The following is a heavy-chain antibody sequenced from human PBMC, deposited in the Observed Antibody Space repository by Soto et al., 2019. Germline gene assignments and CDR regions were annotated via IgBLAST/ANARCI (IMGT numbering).Heavy chain of an antibody. D-gene: IGHD6-19*01. CDR3: TSAFSGIAVAGTGY. CDR2: IRSKANSYAT. J-gene: IGHJ4*02. CDR1: GFTFSGSA. Sequence: GGSLRLSCAASGFTFSGSAMHWVRQASGKGLEWVGRIRSKANSYATAYAASVKGRFTISRDDSKNTAYLQMNSLKTEDTAVYYCTSAFSGIAVAGTGYWGQGTLVTVSS. V-gene: IGHV3-73*01.